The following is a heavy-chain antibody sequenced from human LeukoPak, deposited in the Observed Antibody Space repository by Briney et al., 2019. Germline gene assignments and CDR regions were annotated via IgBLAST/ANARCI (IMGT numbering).Heavy chain of an antibody. CDR1: GFTFSSFA. Sequence: PGGSLRLSCAASGFTFSSFAMSWVRQAPGKGLEWVSAISGSGGSTFYADSVKGRFTISRDNSKNTLYLQMNSLRADDTAVYYWAKETVKYTPGEFDYGGQGTLVTVSS. D-gene: IGHD2-2*02. V-gene: IGHV3-23*01. CDR3: AKETVKYTPGEFDY. CDR2: ISGSGGST. J-gene: IGHJ4*02.